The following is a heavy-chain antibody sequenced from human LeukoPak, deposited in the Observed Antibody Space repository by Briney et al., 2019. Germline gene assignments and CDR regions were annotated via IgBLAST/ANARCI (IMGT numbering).Heavy chain of an antibody. CDR1: GFTSYRYG. CDR3: ARGDTDTRCCNNWFDP. CDR2: ISGTSTYI. D-gene: IGHD2-2*01. J-gene: IGHJ5*02. Sequence: SLGSLRLSCAASGFTSYRYGMYWVRQAPGKGLEWVSSISGTSTYIYYSDSVKGRFTISRDNAKNSVYLEMNSLRAEDTAVYYCARGDTDTRCCNNWFDPWGQGTLVTVSS. V-gene: IGHV3-21*01.